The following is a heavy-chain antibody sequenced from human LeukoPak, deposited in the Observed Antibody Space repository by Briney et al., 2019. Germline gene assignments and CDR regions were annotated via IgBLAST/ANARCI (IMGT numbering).Heavy chain of an antibody. CDR2: IYTSGST. Sequence: PSETLSLTCTVSGVSISSGGYFWSWIRQPAGKGLEWIGRIYTSGSTNYNPSLKSRVTISVDTSKNQFSLKLSSVTAADTAVYYCARVPVAGGYYYYYMDVWGKGTTVTVSS. J-gene: IGHJ6*03. CDR1: GVSISSGGYF. D-gene: IGHD6-19*01. CDR3: ARVPVAGGYYYYYMDV. V-gene: IGHV4-61*02.